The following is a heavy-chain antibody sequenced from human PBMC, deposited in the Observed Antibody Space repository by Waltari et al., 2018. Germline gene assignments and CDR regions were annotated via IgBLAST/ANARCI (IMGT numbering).Heavy chain of an antibody. J-gene: IGHJ4*02. V-gene: IGHV4-4*07. CDR2: IYTSGST. CDR3: ARGRGYQLLLFDY. Sequence: QVQLQESGPGLVKPSETLSLTCTVSGGSISSYYWSWIRQPAGKGLEWIGRIYTSGSTNHNPSRKSRGTMSVDTSKNQFSLKLGSVAAADTAVYYCARGRGYQLLLFDYWGQGTLVTVSS. D-gene: IGHD2-2*01. CDR1: GGSISSYY.